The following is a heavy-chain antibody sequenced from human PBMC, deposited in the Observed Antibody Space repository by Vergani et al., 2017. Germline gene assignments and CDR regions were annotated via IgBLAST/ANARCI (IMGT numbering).Heavy chain of an antibody. CDR3: ARVGHAGYSSSRSHRSWFDP. D-gene: IGHD6-13*01. J-gene: IGHJ5*02. CDR1: GGSISSGGYY. V-gene: IGHV4-31*03. Sequence: QVQLQESGPGLVKPSQTLSLTCTVSGGSISSGGYYWSWIRQHPGKGLEWIGYIYYSGSTYYNPSLKSRVTISVDTSKNQFSLKLSSVTAADTAVYYCARVGHAGYSSSRSHRSWFDPWGQGTLVTVSS. CDR2: IYYSGST.